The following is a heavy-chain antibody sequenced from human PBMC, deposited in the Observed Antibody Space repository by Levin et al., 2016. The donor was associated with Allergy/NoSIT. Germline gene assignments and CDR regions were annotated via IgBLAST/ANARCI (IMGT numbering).Heavy chain of an antibody. CDR2: IYTSGST. V-gene: IGHV4-4*07. CDR3: ARTVGWYPQTVYYYYGMDV. Sequence: GSLRLSCTVSGGSISSYYWSWIRQPAGKGLEWIGRIYTSGSTNYNPSLKSRVTMSVDTSKNQFSLKLSSVTAADTAVYYCARTVGWYPQTVYYYYGMDVWGQGTTVTVSS. D-gene: IGHD2-15*01. J-gene: IGHJ6*02. CDR1: GGSISSYY.